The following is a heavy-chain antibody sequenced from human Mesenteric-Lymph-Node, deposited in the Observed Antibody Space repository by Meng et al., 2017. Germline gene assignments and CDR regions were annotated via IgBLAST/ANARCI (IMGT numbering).Heavy chain of an antibody. V-gene: IGHV3-74*01. CDR1: GFTFSSYE. Sequence: GESLKISCAASGFTFSSYEMNWVRQAPGKGLVWVSRIHSDGSGTRYADSVKGRFTISRDNAKNTLYLQMNSLRAEDTAVYYCARCGGYSYGYWGYYFDYWGQGTLVTVSS. D-gene: IGHD5-18*01. J-gene: IGHJ4*02. CDR2: IHSDGSGT. CDR3: ARCGGYSYGYWGYYFDY.